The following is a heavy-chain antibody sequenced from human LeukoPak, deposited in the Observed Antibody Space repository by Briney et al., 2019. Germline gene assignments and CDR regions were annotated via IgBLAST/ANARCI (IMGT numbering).Heavy chain of an antibody. V-gene: IGHV4-34*01. CDR1: GGSFSGYY. J-gene: IGHJ4*02. CDR2: IYYSGST. Sequence: SETLSLTCAVYGGSFSGYYWSWIRQPPGKGLEWIGSIYYSGSTYYNPSLKSRVTISVDTSKNQFSLKLSSVTAADTAVYYCARSPPLFWGQGTLVTVSS. CDR3: ARSPPLF.